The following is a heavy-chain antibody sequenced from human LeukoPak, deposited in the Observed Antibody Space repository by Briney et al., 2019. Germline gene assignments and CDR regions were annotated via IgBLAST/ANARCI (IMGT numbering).Heavy chain of an antibody. J-gene: IGHJ4*02. CDR1: GYSFTSYW. CDR3: ARSRGTYSSWLDY. Sequence: GESLKISCKGSGYSFTSYWIAWVRQMPGKGPEWMGIIYPHDSNTRYSPSFQGQVTISADKSISTAYLQWSSLKASDTAMYYCARSRGTYSSWLDYWGQGTLVTVSS. D-gene: IGHD6-13*01. V-gene: IGHV5-51*01. CDR2: IYPHDSNT.